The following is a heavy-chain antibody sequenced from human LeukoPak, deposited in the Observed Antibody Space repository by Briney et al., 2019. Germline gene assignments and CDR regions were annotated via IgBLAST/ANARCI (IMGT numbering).Heavy chain of an antibody. V-gene: IGHV3-7*03. CDR1: GFTFSSYW. J-gene: IGHJ4*02. D-gene: IGHD6-19*01. CDR2: IKQDGSEK. CDR3: ARGRGYSSGWYAAKYYFDY. Sequence: GGSLRLSRAASGFTFSSYWMSWVRQAPGKGLEWVANIKQDGSEKYYVDSVKGRFTISRDNAKNSLYLQMNSLRAEDTAVYYCARGRGYSSGWYAAKYYFDYWGQGTLVTVSS.